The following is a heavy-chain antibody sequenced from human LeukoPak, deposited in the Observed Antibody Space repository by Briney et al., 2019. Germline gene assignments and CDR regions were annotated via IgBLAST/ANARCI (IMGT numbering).Heavy chain of an antibody. Sequence: GGSLRLSCAASGFTVSSNYMSWVRQAPGKGLEWVSVIYSGGSTYYADSVKGRFTISRDNSKNTLYLQMNSLRAEDTAVYYCAKDFMAYYGSGSYSVDYWGQGTLVTVSS. V-gene: IGHV3-53*01. CDR1: GFTVSSNY. CDR3: AKDFMAYYGSGSYSVDY. D-gene: IGHD3-10*01. CDR2: IYSGGST. J-gene: IGHJ4*02.